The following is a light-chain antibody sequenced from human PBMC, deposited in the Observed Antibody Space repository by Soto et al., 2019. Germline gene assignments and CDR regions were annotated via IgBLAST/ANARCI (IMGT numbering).Light chain of an antibody. CDR3: QQYDDWPPWT. J-gene: IGKJ1*01. V-gene: IGKV3-15*01. CDR1: ESVSSN. Sequence: EIVMTQSPDTLSVSPGERVTLSCRASESVSSNLAWYQQKPGQAPRLLMYGASTRATDVPARFSGSGSGTEFTLTISSLQSEDFAVYYCQQYDDWPPWTFGQGTKVDIK. CDR2: GAS.